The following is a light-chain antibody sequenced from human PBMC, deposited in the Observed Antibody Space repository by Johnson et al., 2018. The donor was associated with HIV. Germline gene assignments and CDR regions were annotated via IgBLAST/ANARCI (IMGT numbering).Light chain of an antibody. V-gene: IGLV1-51*01. Sequence: QSVLTQPPSVSAAPGQKVTISCSGSSSNIGNNYVSWYQQLPGTAPKLLIYDNNKRPSGIPDRCSGSKSGTSATLGITGLQTGDEADYYCGTWDSRLYVFGTGTKVTV. J-gene: IGLJ1*01. CDR1: SSNIGNNY. CDR2: DNN. CDR3: GTWDSRLYV.